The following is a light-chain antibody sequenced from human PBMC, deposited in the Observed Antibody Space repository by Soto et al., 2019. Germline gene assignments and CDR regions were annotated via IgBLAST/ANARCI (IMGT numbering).Light chain of an antibody. Sequence: DVVMTQSPLSLPVILGQPASISCRSSQSFVHSDGNTYLNWFHQRPGQSPRRLIYKVSNRDSGVPDRFSGSASGTEFTLRVSRVEAEDVGVYYCMQGTHWPYTFGQGTKLQIE. CDR3: MQGTHWPYT. CDR1: QSFVHSDGNTY. J-gene: IGKJ2*01. V-gene: IGKV2-30*02. CDR2: KVS.